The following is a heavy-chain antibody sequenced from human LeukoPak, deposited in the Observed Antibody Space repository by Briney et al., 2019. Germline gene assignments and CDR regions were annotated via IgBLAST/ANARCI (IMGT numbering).Heavy chain of an antibody. V-gene: IGHV4-39*01. CDR2: IYYSGST. D-gene: IGHD6-6*01. CDR1: GGSISSSSYY. J-gene: IGHJ2*01. CDR3: ARHEQLTYFWYFDL. Sequence: SETLSLTCTVSGGSISSSSYYWGWIRQPPGKGLEWIGSIYYSGSTYYNPSLKSRVTISVDTSKNQFSLKLSSVTAADTAVYYCARHEQLTYFWYFDLWGRGTLVTVSS.